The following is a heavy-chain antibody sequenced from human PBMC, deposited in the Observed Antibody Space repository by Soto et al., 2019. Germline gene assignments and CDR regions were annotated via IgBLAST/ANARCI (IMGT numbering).Heavy chain of an antibody. CDR3: ARGWSYDILTAYSY. Sequence: SVKVSCKASGGTFSNYAISWVRQAPGQGLEWMGGITPIFGAANYAQKFQGRVTITADESTNTAYMELSSLRSEDTALYYCARGWSYDILTAYSYWGQGTLVTVSS. CDR2: ITPIFGAA. V-gene: IGHV1-69*13. J-gene: IGHJ4*02. D-gene: IGHD3-9*01. CDR1: GGTFSNYA.